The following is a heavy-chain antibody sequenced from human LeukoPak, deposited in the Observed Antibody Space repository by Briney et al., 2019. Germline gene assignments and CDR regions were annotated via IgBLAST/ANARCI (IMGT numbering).Heavy chain of an antibody. Sequence: GGSLRLSCATSGFTFSNFGMHWVRQAPGKGLEWVAFIRYDGSNKFYVDSVKGRFTISRDNSKNTLYLQMNSLRSKDTAVYYCAKVYYRDAFDIWGQGTMVTVSS. CDR3: AKVYYRDAFDI. J-gene: IGHJ3*02. CDR2: IRYDGSNK. D-gene: IGHD1-26*01. V-gene: IGHV3-30*02. CDR1: GFTFSNFG.